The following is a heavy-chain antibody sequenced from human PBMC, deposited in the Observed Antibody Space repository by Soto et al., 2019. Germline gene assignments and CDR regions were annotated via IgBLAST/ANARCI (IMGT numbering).Heavy chain of an antibody. V-gene: IGHV4-34*01. CDR1: SGSFSGYY. Sequence: SETLSLTCSIYSGSFSGYYWSWIRQPPGKGLEWIGEISQSGNTNYSPSLKSRVSIPIDTSKKQFSLNLASVSAADTAVYYCARAPKVSGSSQTRPDFWGQGTLVTVSS. D-gene: IGHD6-6*01. CDR3: ARAPKVSGSSQTRPDF. CDR2: ISQSGNT. J-gene: IGHJ4*02.